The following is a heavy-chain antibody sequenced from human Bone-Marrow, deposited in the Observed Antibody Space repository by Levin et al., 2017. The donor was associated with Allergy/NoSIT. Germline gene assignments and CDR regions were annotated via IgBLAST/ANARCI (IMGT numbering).Heavy chain of an antibody. CDR1: GASISSPDFY. J-gene: IGHJ4*02. CDR3: VRGAYFIDSDRRLDY. D-gene: IGHD3-16*01. Sequence: PSETLSLTCSVSGASISSPDFYWTWVRQSPGKGLEWIGNIFYTGTTRYNPSLKSRVSISVDTSKSQFSLKVNSVTAADTAGYYCVRGAYFIDSDRRLDYWGQGTLVTVSP. CDR2: IFYTGTT. V-gene: IGHV4-30-4*01.